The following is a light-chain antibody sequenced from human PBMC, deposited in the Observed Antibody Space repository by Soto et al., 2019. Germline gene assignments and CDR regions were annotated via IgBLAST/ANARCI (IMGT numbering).Light chain of an antibody. CDR2: AIS. J-gene: IGKJ1*01. V-gene: IGKV1-17*01. CDR3: RHHHRYPQT. Sequence: THKFQEPSSLSASVGHGVTITCRSTQALKKDLAWYQQKPGTAHKRLIYAISSLQMEVALRFSGSGTGTEFTLTISSLRPEDVATNYCRHHHRYPQTFVQRTKVDIK. CDR1: QALKKD.